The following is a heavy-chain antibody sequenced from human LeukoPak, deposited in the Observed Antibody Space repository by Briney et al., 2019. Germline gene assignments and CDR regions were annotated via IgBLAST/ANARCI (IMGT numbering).Heavy chain of an antibody. CDR2: IYWDGGK. V-gene: IGHV2-5*02. D-gene: IGHD2-15*01. CDR3: AHSAPYPSGYCSGGSRYQPYYFDY. Sequence: KESGPTLVKPTQTLTLTCTFSGFSLSTSGVGVGWIRQPPGKALEWLALIYWDGGKRYSPSLKSRLTIIKDTSKNQVVLTMTNMDPVDTATYYCAHSAPYPSGYCSGGSRYQPYYFDYWGQGTLVTVSS. J-gene: IGHJ4*02. CDR1: GFSLSTSGVG.